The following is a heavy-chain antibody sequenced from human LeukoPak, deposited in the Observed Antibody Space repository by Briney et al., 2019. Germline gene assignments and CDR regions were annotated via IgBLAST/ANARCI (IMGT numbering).Heavy chain of an antibody. CDR3: ARAGSRWLPPQYYFDY. V-gene: IGHV3-7*03. J-gene: IGHJ4*02. CDR1: GFTFSSYW. D-gene: IGHD5-24*01. Sequence: PGGSLRLSCAASGFTFSSYWMSWVRQAPGKGLEWVANIKQDGSEKYYVDSVKGRFTISRDNAKNSLYLQMNSLRAEDTALYYCARAGSRWLPPQYYFDYWGQGTLVTVSS. CDR2: IKQDGSEK.